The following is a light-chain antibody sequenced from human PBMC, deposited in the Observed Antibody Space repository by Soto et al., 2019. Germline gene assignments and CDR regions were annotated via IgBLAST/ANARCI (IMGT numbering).Light chain of an antibody. Sequence: EIVLTQSPGTLSLSPGERATLSCRASQSVSSSYLAWYQQKPGQAPRLLIYGASSRATGIPDRFSGSRSGTDFTLTISRLEPEDFAVYYCQQYGSFGPGTKVDIK. V-gene: IGKV3-20*01. CDR3: QQYGS. J-gene: IGKJ3*01. CDR1: QSVSSSY. CDR2: GAS.